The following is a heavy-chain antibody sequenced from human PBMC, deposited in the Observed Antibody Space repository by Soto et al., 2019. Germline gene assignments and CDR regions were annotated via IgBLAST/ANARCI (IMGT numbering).Heavy chain of an antibody. CDR2: IYYSGST. Sequence: SETLSLTCTVSGGSISSYYWSWIRQPPGKGLEWIGYIYYSGSTNYNLSLKSRVTISVDTSKNQFSLKLSSVTAADTAVYYCACSSSRTYFDYWGQGTLVTVSS. D-gene: IGHD6-13*01. CDR3: ACSSSRTYFDY. J-gene: IGHJ4*02. CDR1: GGSISSYY. V-gene: IGHV4-59*01.